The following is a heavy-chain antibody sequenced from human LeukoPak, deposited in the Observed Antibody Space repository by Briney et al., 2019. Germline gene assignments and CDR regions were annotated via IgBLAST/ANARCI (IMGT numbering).Heavy chain of an antibody. CDR1: GFTFSSYG. CDR3: AKNTISGGHYQYYMDV. V-gene: IGHV3-23*01. J-gene: IGHJ6*03. Sequence: PGGSLRLSCAASGFTFSSYGMSWVRLAPGKGLEWVSGISGSGGSTYYGESVKGRFTISRDNSKNTLFLQMNSLRAEDTAVYYCAKNTISGGHYQYYMDVWGKGTTVTVSS. D-gene: IGHD3-16*02. CDR2: ISGSGGST.